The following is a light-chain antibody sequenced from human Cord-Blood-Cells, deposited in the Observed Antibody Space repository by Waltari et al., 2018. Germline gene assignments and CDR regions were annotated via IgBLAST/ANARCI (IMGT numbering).Light chain of an antibody. V-gene: IGKV1-13*02. Sequence: AIQLTQSPSSLSASVGGRVTITCRASQGVSSALARYQQKPGNAPKLLIYDASSLESGVPSRFSGSGSGEDFDLTISSLQPEGFATYCCQQFNSYPRTFGGGTKVAIK. CDR2: DAS. CDR3: QQFNSYPRT. CDR1: QGVSSA. J-gene: IGKJ4*01.